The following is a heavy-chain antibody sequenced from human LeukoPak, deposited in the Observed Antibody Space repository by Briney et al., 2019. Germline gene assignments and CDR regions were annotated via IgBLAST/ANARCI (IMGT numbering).Heavy chain of an antibody. J-gene: IGHJ4*02. CDR3: ARDLWGYSY. CDR2: IYTGGST. CDR1: GFTFSGSY. Sequence: GGSLRLSCAASGFTFSGSYMSWVREAPGKGLEWVSVIYTGGSTLYADSVKGRFTISRDNSDNTLYLQMNSLRAEDTAVYYCARDLWGYSYWGQGTLVTVSA. D-gene: IGHD3-16*01. V-gene: IGHV3-66*01.